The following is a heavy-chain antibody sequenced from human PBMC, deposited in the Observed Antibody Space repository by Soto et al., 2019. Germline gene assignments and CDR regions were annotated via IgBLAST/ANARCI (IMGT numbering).Heavy chain of an antibody. J-gene: IGHJ6*02. V-gene: IGHV1-46*01. Sequence: QVQLVQSGAEVKKPGASVKVSCKASGYTFTSYYMHWVRQAPGQGLEWMGIINPSGGSTSYAQKFQGRVTMTRDTSTSTVYRELSSLRSEDTAVYYCAREKTVKRYYYYGMDVWGQGTTVTVSS. CDR2: INPSGGST. CDR3: AREKTVKRYYYYGMDV. CDR1: GYTFTSYY. D-gene: IGHD1-1*01.